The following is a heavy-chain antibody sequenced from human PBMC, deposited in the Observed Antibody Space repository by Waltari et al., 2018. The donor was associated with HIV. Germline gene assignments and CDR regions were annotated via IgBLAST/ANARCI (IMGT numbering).Heavy chain of an antibody. V-gene: IGHV7-4-1*02. Sequence: VQLVQSGSELKKPGASVNISCKASGYTFTSYALNWVRPAPGQGLEWMGWINTNSGNPTYAQGFTGRFVVSLDTSVSTTYLQITSLKAEDTAVYYCARRNGSGWFSFDNWGQGTLVTVSS. CDR2: INTNSGNP. CDR3: ARRNGSGWFSFDN. J-gene: IGHJ4*02. CDR1: GYTFTSYA. D-gene: IGHD6-19*01.